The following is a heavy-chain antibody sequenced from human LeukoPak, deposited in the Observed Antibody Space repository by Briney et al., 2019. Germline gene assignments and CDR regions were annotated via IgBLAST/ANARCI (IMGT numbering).Heavy chain of an antibody. CDR1: GFTFSGAA. J-gene: IGHJ4*02. CDR3: TRPSVAAVETAMAQVDY. V-gene: IGHV3-73*01. D-gene: IGHD5-18*01. CDR2: IRSKTRDYAT. Sequence: PGGSLKLSCAASGFTFSGAAIHWVRQASGRGLEWVGRIRSKTRDYATTYAASVKGRFTISRDDSKNTAYLQMNSLKTEDTAVYYCTRPSVAAVETAMAQVDYWGQGTLVTVSS.